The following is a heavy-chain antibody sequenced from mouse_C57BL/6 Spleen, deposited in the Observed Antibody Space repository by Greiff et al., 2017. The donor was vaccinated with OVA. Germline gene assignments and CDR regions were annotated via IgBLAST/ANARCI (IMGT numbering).Heavy chain of an antibody. CDR2: IHPNSGST. V-gene: IGHV1-64*01. Sequence: QVQLQQSGAELVKPGASVKLSCKASGYTFTSYWMHWVKQRPGQGLEWIGMIHPNSGSTNYNEKFKSKATLTVDKSSSTAYMQLSSLTSEDSAVYYCARWNYDYDLPYWGQGTLVTVSA. D-gene: IGHD2-4*01. CDR3: ARWNYDYDLPY. CDR1: GYTFTSYW. J-gene: IGHJ3*01.